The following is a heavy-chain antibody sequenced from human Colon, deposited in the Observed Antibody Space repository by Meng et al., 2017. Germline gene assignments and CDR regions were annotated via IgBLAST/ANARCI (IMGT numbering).Heavy chain of an antibody. V-gene: IGHV4-4*02. J-gene: IGHJ4*02. CDR2: TSHSGST. CDR3: ASSDYYRSDY. D-gene: IGHD3-22*01. CDR1: GGSNSRSDR. Sequence: QLPGCGPGMGNAFGNPSLPLGGLGGSNSRSDRWRWGRPPPRKGLEWIGETSHSGSTNYSPSLKSRVTISLDKSKNQLSLKLNSVTAADTAVYYCASSDYYRSDYWGQGTLVTVSS.